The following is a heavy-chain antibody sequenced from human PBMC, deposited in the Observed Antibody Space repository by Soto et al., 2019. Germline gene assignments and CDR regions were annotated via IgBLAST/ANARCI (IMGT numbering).Heavy chain of an antibody. CDR1: GFTFSSYA. CDR3: ANEEDSSGYPNYFDY. V-gene: IGHV3-23*01. D-gene: IGHD3-22*01. Sequence: GGSLRLSCAASGFTFSSYAMSWVRQAPGKGLEWVSAISGSGGSTYYADSVKGRFTISRDNSKNTLYLQMNSLRAEDTAVYYCANEEDSSGYPNYFDYWGQGTLVTVSS. J-gene: IGHJ4*02. CDR2: ISGSGGST.